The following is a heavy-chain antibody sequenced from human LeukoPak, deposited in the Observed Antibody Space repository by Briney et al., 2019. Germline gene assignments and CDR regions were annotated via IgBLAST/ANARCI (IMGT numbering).Heavy chain of an antibody. CDR1: GASISTSAYY. Sequence: SETLSLTCSVSGASISTSAYYWGWIRQPPGKGLEWIGYIYYSGSPNYNPSLKSRVTISVDTSKNQFSLKLSSVTAADTAVYFCAGGSTMIRGAADYWGQGTLVTVSS. CDR2: IYYSGSP. CDR3: AGGSTMIRGAADY. D-gene: IGHD3-10*01. J-gene: IGHJ4*02. V-gene: IGHV4-61*05.